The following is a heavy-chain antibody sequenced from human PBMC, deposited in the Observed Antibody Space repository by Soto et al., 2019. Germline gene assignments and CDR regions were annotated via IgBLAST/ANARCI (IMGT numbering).Heavy chain of an antibody. D-gene: IGHD6-19*01. V-gene: IGHV3-33*08. CDR3: ARTRGQWLTFDY. Sequence: GGSLRLSCAASGFTFSSYAMSWVRQAPGKGLEWVAVIWYDGSNKYYADSVKGRFTISRDNSKNTLYLQMNSLRAEDTAVYYCARTRGQWLTFDYWGQGTLVTVSS. CDR2: IWYDGSNK. J-gene: IGHJ4*02. CDR1: GFTFSSYA.